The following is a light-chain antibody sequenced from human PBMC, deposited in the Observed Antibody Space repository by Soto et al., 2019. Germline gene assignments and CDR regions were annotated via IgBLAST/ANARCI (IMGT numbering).Light chain of an antibody. CDR1: QFFSNTY. CDR2: GAS. CDR3: HHYGGAPWE. V-gene: IGKV3-20*01. Sequence: VLTQSPGSLSLSPGEGATLSCRASQFFSNTYLAWYQLRPGQAPRLLIYGASHRATGIPDRFSGSGSGTDFTLTVTRLEPEDSAVYYCHHYGGAPWEFGQATKVDIK. J-gene: IGKJ1*01.